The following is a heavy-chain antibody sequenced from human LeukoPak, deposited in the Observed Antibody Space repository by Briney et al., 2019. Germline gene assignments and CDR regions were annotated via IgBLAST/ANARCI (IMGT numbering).Heavy chain of an antibody. CDR1: GFTFSSYA. Sequence: GGSLRLSCAASGFTFSSYAMSWVRQAPGKGLEWVSAISGSGGSTYYADSVKGRFTISRDNSKNTLYLQVNSLRAEDTAVYYCAKDWLRWELDNWFDPWGQGTLVTVSS. D-gene: IGHD1-26*01. CDR2: ISGSGGST. V-gene: IGHV3-23*01. CDR3: AKDWLRWELDNWFDP. J-gene: IGHJ5*02.